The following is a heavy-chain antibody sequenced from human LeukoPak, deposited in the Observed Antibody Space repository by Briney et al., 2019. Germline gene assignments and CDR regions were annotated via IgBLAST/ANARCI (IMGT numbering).Heavy chain of an antibody. CDR3: ARGASNWGLRWYYFDY. Sequence: PSQTLSLTCTVSGGSISSGSYYWSWIRQPAGKGLEWIGRIYTSGSTNYNPSLKSRVTISVDTSKNQFSLKLSSVTAADPAVYYCARGASNWGLRWYYFDYWGQGTLVTVSS. CDR1: GGSISSGSYY. CDR2: IYTSGST. D-gene: IGHD7-27*01. V-gene: IGHV4-61*02. J-gene: IGHJ4*02.